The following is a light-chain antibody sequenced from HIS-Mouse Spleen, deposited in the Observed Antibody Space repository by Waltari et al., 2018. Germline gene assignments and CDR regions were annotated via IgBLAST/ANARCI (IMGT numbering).Light chain of an antibody. Sequence: QSVLTQPPSASGTPGQRVTISCSGSSSNIGSNYVYWYQQLPGTAPKLLIYRNNQRPSGVHDRFSGSQSGTSASLTITGAQAEDEADYYCNSRDSSGNHVVFGGGTKLTVL. V-gene: IGLV1-47*01. J-gene: IGLJ2*01. CDR2: RNN. CDR1: SSNIGSNY. CDR3: NSRDSSGNHVV.